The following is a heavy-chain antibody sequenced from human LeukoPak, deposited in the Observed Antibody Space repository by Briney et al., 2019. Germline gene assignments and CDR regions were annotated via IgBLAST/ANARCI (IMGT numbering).Heavy chain of an antibody. CDR2: IIPIFGTA. CDR3: ARCYDFWSGLYYFDY. Sequence: SVKVSCKASGGTFSSYAISWVRQAPGQGLEWMGGIIPIFGTANYAQKFQGRVTITVDESTSTAYMELSSLRSEDTAVYYCARCYDFWSGLYYFDYWGQGTLVTVSS. V-gene: IGHV1-69*13. CDR1: GGTFSSYA. D-gene: IGHD3-3*01. J-gene: IGHJ4*02.